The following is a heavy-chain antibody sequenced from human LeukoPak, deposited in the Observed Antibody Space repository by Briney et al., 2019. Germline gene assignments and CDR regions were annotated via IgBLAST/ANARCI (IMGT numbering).Heavy chain of an antibody. J-gene: IGHJ4*02. V-gene: IGHV1-18*01. CDR3: ARDYKYSGYDSEYYFDY. Sequence: GASVKVSCKASGYTFTSYGISWVRQAPGQGLEWMGWISAYNGNTNYAQKLQGRVTMTTDTSTSTAYMELRSLRSDDTAVYYCARDYKYSGYDSEYYFDYWGQGTLVTVSS. CDR2: ISAYNGNT. D-gene: IGHD5-12*01. CDR1: GYTFTSYG.